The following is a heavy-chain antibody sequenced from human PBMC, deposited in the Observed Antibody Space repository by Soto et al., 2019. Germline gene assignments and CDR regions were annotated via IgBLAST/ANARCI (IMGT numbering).Heavy chain of an antibody. CDR1: GFTFSSYA. CDR3: ARDEGYSSPRYYFDY. J-gene: IGHJ4*02. CDR2: ISYDGSNK. V-gene: IGHV3-30-3*01. D-gene: IGHD6-13*01. Sequence: PGGSLRLSCAASGFTFSSYAMHWVRQAPGKGLEWVAVISYDGSNKYYADSVKGRFTISRDNSKNTLYLQMNSLRAEDTAVYYCARDEGYSSPRYYFDYWGQGTLVTVSS.